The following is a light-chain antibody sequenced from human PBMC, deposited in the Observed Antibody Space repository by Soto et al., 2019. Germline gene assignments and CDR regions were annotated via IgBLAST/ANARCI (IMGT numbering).Light chain of an antibody. V-gene: IGLV1-47*01. CDR3: ASWTRSMSGAV. Sequence: QSVLTQPPSTSGTPGQRVTISCSGSSSNIGTNYVNWYQHLPGTAPKLLIYRNNQRPSGVPDRFAGSKSGTTASLAISGLRSEDEADYDCASWTRSMSGAVFGGGTQRTVL. CDR2: RNN. CDR1: SSNIGTNY. J-gene: IGLJ7*01.